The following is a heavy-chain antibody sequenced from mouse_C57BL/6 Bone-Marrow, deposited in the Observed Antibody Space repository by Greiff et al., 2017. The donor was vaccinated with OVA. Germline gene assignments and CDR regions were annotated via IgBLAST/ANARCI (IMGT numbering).Heavy chain of an antibody. CDR1: GFTFCDSG. V-gene: IGHV5-17*01. D-gene: IGHD2-3*01. J-gene: IGHJ3*01. CDR2: ISSGSSTM. CDR3: TRHDGSWFAY. Sequence: VLMVETGGGLVKPGGSLKLSCAASGFTFCDSGMHWVRQAPEEGLEWVAYISSGSSTMYYADTVTGRVPISRDNSKHTLCLQMTSRRSEDTAMYYCTRHDGSWFAYWGQGTLVTVSA.